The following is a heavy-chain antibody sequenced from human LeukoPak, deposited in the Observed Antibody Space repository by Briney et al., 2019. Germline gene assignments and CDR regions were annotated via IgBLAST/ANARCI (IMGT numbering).Heavy chain of an antibody. Sequence: TGGSLRLSCAASGFTFSSYSMNWVRQAPGKGLEWVSAISGSGDSTYYADSVKGRFTISRDNSKNTLYLQMNSLKAEDTAIYYCAKAHGSGSYYDYYYYMDVWGKGTTVTVSS. V-gene: IGHV3-23*01. CDR2: ISGSGDST. J-gene: IGHJ6*03. CDR1: GFTFSSYS. CDR3: AKAHGSGSYYDYYYYMDV. D-gene: IGHD3-10*01.